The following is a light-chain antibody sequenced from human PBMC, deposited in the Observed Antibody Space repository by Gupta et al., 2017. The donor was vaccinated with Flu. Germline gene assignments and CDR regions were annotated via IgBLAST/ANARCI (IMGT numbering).Light chain of an antibody. V-gene: IGKV1-39*01. Sequence: DIQLTQSPSSLSASVGDRVTINCRASQTMSDYLNWYQHKPGEAPKLLIHGAFRLEGGVPSRFSGSGSGTDFTFTIRRLEPDDFATYYCQQTYRTPYTFGRGTKLHI. J-gene: IGKJ2*01. CDR1: QTMSDY. CDR3: QQTYRTPYT. CDR2: GAF.